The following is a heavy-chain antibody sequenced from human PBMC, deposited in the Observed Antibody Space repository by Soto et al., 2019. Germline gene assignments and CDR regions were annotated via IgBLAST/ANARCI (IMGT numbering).Heavy chain of an antibody. CDR1: GYTFTSYG. D-gene: IGHD3-9*01. CDR3: VRGGGDYDILTGYIDY. Sequence: QVQLVQSGAEVKKPGASVKVSCKASGYTFTSYGISWVRQAPGQGLEWMGWISAYNGNTNYAQKLQGRVTMTTATSTRTAKMELVSLRSEGAAVYYGVRGGGDYDILTGYIDYWGQGTLVTVSS. CDR2: ISAYNGNT. V-gene: IGHV1-18*01. J-gene: IGHJ4*02.